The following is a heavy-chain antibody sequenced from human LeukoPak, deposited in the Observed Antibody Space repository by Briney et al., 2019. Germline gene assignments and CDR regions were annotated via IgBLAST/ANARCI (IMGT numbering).Heavy chain of an antibody. D-gene: IGHD6-19*01. CDR3: ARKTAVAGVMDY. J-gene: IGHJ4*02. V-gene: IGHV3-23*01. CDR1: GFTFSSYA. Sequence: GGSLRLSCAASGFTFSSYAMSWVRQATGKGLEWVSAISGSGSSTYYADSVKGRFTISRDNSKNTLYLQMGSLTAEDMAVYYCARKTAVAGVMDYWGQGTLVTVSS. CDR2: ISGSGSST.